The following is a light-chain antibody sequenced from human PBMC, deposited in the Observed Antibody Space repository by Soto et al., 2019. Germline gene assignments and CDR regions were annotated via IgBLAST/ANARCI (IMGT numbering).Light chain of an antibody. V-gene: IGLV2-14*01. Sequence: QSALTQPASVSGSPGQSITISCTGTRSDVGGYNDVAWYQQHPNKAPKLIIYDVSNRPSGVSTRFSASKSDNTASLTISGLQAEDEDDYYCTSYTTTSTVIFGGGTQLTVL. J-gene: IGLJ2*01. CDR3: TSYTTTSTVI. CDR1: RSDVGGYND. CDR2: DVS.